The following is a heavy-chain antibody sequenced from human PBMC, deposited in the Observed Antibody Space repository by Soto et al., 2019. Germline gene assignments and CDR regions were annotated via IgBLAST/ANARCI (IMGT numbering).Heavy chain of an antibody. J-gene: IGHJ6*02. V-gene: IGHV3-23*01. Sequence: EVQLLESGGGLVQPGGSLRLSCAASGFTFSNYAMTWVRQAPGKGLEWVSAISGSGGSTYYADSVKGRFTISRDNSKNTLSLQIDSLRAEATAVYYCANPPPTMESTIYYYYGMDVWGQGTTVTVSS. CDR3: ANPPPTMESTIYYYYGMDV. CDR1: GFTFSNYA. D-gene: IGHD1-26*01. CDR2: ISGSGGST.